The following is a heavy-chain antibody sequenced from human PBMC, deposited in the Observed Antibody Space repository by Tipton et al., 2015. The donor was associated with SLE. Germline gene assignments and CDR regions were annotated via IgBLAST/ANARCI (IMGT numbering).Heavy chain of an antibody. CDR1: GFNFRTSA. CDR2: IYTIGTT. J-gene: IGHJ4*02. CDR3: VRDNNWSAFDY. Sequence: SLRLSCEASGFNFRTSAMTWVRQAPGKGLEWVSLIYTIGTTSYADSVRGRFTLSRDNSKNTLYLQMNSLRVDDTAVYYCVRDNNWSAFDYWGQGSLVTVPS. D-gene: IGHD1-1*01. V-gene: IGHV3-23*03.